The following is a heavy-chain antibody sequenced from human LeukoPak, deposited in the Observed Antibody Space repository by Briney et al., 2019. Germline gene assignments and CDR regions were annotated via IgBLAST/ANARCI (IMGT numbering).Heavy chain of an antibody. V-gene: IGHV3-21*01. CDR3: VGGPIAAAGEDY. CDR1: GFTFSSYS. Sequence: GGPLRLSCAASGFTFSSYSMNWLRQAPGKGLEWVSSISGGSGYIYYADSVKGRFTISRDNARNSLYLQMNSLRAEDTAVYYCVGGPIAAAGEDYWGQGILVTVSS. CDR2: ISGGSGYI. D-gene: IGHD6-13*01. J-gene: IGHJ4*02.